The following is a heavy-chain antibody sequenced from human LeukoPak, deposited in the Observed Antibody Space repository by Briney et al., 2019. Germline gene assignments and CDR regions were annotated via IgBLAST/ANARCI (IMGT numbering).Heavy chain of an antibody. CDR3: ATPSREPHYYGMDV. Sequence: SETLSLTCTVSGDSISSGGYYWSWIRQHPGKGLEWIGYIYYSGSTYYNPSLKSRVTISVDTSKNQFSLKLSSVTAADTAVYYCATPSREPHYYGMDVWGQGTTVTVSS. CDR1: GDSISSGGYY. CDR2: IYYSGST. D-gene: IGHD1-14*01. J-gene: IGHJ6*02. V-gene: IGHV4-31*03.